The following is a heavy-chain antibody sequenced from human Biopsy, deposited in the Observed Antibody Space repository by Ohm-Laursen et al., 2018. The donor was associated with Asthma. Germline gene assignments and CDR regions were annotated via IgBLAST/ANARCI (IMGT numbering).Heavy chain of an antibody. CDR3: ARFIDGTFFVDY. Sequence: LKISCKVSGYTFSDSWFGWARQMHGKGLEWMGITFAANSETKYSPSFQGQVTISADMSISPAFLQWSSLKAPDTAIYYCARFIDGTFFVDYWGQGTLVTVSS. CDR1: GYTFSDSW. CDR2: TFAANSET. D-gene: IGHD1-7*01. J-gene: IGHJ4*02. V-gene: IGHV5-51*01.